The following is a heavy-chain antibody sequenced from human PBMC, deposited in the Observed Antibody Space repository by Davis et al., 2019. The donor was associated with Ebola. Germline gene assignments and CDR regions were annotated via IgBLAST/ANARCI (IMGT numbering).Heavy chain of an antibody. J-gene: IGHJ4*02. Sequence: GESLKISCAVSGFTFSHAWMNWVRQAPGKGLEWVGRIKSKTDGGTIDYAAPVKGRFTISRDDSKNTLYLQMNSLKTEDTAVYYCTTGAVEMLDSWGQGTLVTVSS. V-gene: IGHV3-15*07. CDR3: TTGAVEMLDS. CDR1: GFTFSHAW. D-gene: IGHD5-24*01. CDR2: IKSKTDGGTI.